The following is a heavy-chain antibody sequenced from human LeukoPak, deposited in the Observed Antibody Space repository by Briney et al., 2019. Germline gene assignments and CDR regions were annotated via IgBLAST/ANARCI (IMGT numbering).Heavy chain of an antibody. Sequence: SETLSLTCIVSGGSINTYYWGWIRQPPGKGLEWIGSIYYSGSTYYNPSLKSRVTISVDTSKNQFSLKLSSVTAADTAVYYCARLGTAMVGVGMDVWGKGTTVTISS. CDR2: IYYSGST. CDR3: ARLGTAMVGVGMDV. D-gene: IGHD5-18*01. V-gene: IGHV4-39*01. CDR1: GGSINTYY. J-gene: IGHJ6*03.